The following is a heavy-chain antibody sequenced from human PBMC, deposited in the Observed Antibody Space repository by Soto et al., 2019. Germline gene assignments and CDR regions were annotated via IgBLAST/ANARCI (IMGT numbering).Heavy chain of an antibody. CDR2: IIPVFGTP. Sequence: SVKVSCKASGYSFSSHAITWVRQAPGQGLEWMGGIIPVFGTPSYAQKFQGRVTISADKSTNTSYLELRSLRSEDTAVYYCARSPYSGNYYGPYDYWGQGTLVTVSS. J-gene: IGHJ4*02. V-gene: IGHV1-69*06. CDR1: GYSFSSHA. CDR3: ARSPYSGNYYGPYDY. D-gene: IGHD1-26*01.